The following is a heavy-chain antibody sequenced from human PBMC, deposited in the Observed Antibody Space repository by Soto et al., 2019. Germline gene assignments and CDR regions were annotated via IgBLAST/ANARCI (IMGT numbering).Heavy chain of an antibody. J-gene: IGHJ4*02. D-gene: IGHD3-22*01. Sequence: SETLSLTCIVSGGSISTNSYYWGWIRQPPGKGLEWIGSIYYSGSTYYNPSLKSRVTMSVDTSKNQFSLKMSSVTAADTAVYYCASSDSRNYYYHFDYWGQGTLVTVSS. CDR2: IYYSGST. CDR1: GGSISTNSYY. V-gene: IGHV4-39*01. CDR3: ASSDSRNYYYHFDY.